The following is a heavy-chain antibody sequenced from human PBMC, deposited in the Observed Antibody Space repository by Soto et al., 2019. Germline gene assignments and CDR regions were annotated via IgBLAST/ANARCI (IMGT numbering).Heavy chain of an antibody. CDR2: IYYSGSP. CDR3: ARHTLLYLTRMDV. D-gene: IGHD1-26*01. J-gene: IGHJ6*02. Sequence: QVQLQESGPGLVKPSETLSLTCTVSGGSISSYYWSWIRQPPGKGLEWIGYIYYSGSPNYNPSLKSRVTISVDTSKNHFSLKLSSVTAADTAVYYCARHTLLYLTRMDVWGQGTTVTVSS. CDR1: GGSISSYY. V-gene: IGHV4-59*08.